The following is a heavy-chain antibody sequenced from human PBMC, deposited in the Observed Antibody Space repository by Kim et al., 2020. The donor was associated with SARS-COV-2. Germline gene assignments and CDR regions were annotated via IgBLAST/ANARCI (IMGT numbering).Heavy chain of an antibody. CDR2: INSDGSST. CDR1: GFTFSSYW. J-gene: IGHJ6*02. CDR3: ARTYYDFWSGYYYYYYGMDV. D-gene: IGHD3-3*01. Sequence: GGSLRLSCAASGFTFSSYWMHWVRQAPGKGLVWVSRINSDGSSTSYADSVKGRFTISRDNAKNTLYLQMNSLRAEDTAVYYCARTYYDFWSGYYYYYYGMDVWGQGTTVTVSS. V-gene: IGHV3-74*01.